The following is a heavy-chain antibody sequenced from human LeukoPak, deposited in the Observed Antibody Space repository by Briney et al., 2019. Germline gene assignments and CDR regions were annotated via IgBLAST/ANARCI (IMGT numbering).Heavy chain of an antibody. J-gene: IGHJ6*02. CDR3: ARADGSGNYYYYGLDV. V-gene: IGHV3-30-3*01. Sequence: GGSLRLSCAASGFTFSSYAMHWVRQAPGKGLEWVAVISYDGSNKYYADSVKGRFTISRDNSKNTLYLQMNSLRAEDTAVYYCARADGSGNYYYYGLDVWGQGTTVTVSS. D-gene: IGHD3-10*01. CDR1: GFTFSSYA. CDR2: ISYDGSNK.